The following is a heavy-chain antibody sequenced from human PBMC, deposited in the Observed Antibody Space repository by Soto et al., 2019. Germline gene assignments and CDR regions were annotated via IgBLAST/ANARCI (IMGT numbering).Heavy chain of an antibody. J-gene: IGHJ3*02. Sequence: SLRLSCAASGFTFSSYCMSWVRQAPGKGLEWVGRIKSKTDGGTTDYAAPVKGRFTISRDDSKNTLYLQMNSLKTEDTAVYYCTTHLAMIVVFPDAIEIWGQETMVSVSS. D-gene: IGHD3-22*01. CDR2: IKSKTDGGTT. CDR1: GFTFSSYC. V-gene: IGHV3-15*01. CDR3: TTHLAMIVVFPDAIEI.